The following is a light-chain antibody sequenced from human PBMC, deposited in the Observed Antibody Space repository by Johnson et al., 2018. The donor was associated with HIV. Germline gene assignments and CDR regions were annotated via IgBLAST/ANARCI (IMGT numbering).Light chain of an antibody. Sequence: QSVLTQPPSVSAAPGQKVTISCSGSRSNIGSNFVSWYHQLPGTAPKLLIYENKRPSGVPDRFSASKSGTSATLDITGLQTGDEADYYCGTWDSSLRVGFFGTGTKVTVL. J-gene: IGLJ1*01. CDR1: RSNIGSNF. CDR2: EN. CDR3: GTWDSSLRVGF. V-gene: IGLV1-51*02.